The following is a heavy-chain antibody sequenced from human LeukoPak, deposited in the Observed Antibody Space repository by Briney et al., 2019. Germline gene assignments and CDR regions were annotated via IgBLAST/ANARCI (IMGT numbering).Heavy chain of an antibody. D-gene: IGHD2-15*01. CDR2: ISSSAAYI. CDR3: AREGKDLRLGYYNSAVDV. Sequence: GGSLRLSCAASGFPFSGYSLHWVRQAPGKGLEWVSSISSSAAYIAYADSVKGRFTISRDNAKDSLYLQMNNLRAEDTAVYYCAREGKDLRLGYYNSAVDVWGQGTTVSVSS. CDR1: GFPFSGYS. J-gene: IGHJ6*02. V-gene: IGHV3-21*01.